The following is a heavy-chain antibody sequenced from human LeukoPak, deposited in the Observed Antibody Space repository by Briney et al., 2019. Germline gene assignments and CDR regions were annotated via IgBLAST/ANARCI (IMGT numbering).Heavy chain of an antibody. CDR3: ASPSSSSSTYDY. CDR2: INYNGNT. D-gene: IGHD6-6*01. V-gene: IGHV4-39*01. J-gene: IGHJ4*02. CDR1: GGSISSSSYY. Sequence: KPSETLSLTCSVSGGSISSSSYYWGWIRQPPGKGLEWIGSINYNGNTNYNASLKSRVTISVDTSKNQFSLKLSSVTAADTAVYYCASPSSSSSTYDYWGQGTLVTVSS.